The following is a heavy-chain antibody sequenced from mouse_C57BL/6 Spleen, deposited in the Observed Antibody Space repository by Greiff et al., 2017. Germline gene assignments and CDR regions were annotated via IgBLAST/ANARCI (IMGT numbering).Heavy chain of an antibody. CDR3: VRQFGGGLDYFDY. J-gene: IGHJ2*01. CDR2: IRSKSNNYAT. D-gene: IGHD1-1*02. V-gene: IGHV10-1*01. Sequence: EVQLVESGGGLVQPKGSLKLSCAASGFSFNTYAMNWVRQAPGKGLEWVARIRSKSNNYATYYADSVKDRFTISRDDSESMLYLQMNNLKTEDTAMYYCVRQFGGGLDYFDYWGQGTTLTVSS. CDR1: GFSFNTYA.